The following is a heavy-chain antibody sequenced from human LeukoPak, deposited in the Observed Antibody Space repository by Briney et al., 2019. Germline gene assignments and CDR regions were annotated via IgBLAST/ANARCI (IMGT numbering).Heavy chain of an antibody. V-gene: IGHV4-59*08. Sequence: PSETLSLTCTVSGGSMSSYYWSWLRQPPGKGLEWIGYIYYSGSTKYNPSLKSRVTISVDTSKNQFSLKLSSVTAADTAVYYCARGARAGYNLEPFDYWGQGTLVTDSS. J-gene: IGHJ4*02. CDR2: IYYSGST. D-gene: IGHD5-24*01. CDR1: GGSMSSYY. CDR3: ARGARAGYNLEPFDY.